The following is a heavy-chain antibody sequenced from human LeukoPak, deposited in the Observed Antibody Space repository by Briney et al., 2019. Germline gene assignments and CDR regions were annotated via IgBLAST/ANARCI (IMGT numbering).Heavy chain of an antibody. CDR1: GFTFSSYG. CDR2: VTGGGDTT. Sequence: PGGSLRLSCAASGFTFSSYGMSWVRQAPGKGLEWVSAVTGGGDTTYYADSVRGRFTISRDNSKNTLYLQMNSLRAEDTAVYYCAKVGSGWYYFDYWGQGTLVTVSS. D-gene: IGHD6-19*01. CDR3: AKVGSGWYYFDY. V-gene: IGHV3-23*01. J-gene: IGHJ4*02.